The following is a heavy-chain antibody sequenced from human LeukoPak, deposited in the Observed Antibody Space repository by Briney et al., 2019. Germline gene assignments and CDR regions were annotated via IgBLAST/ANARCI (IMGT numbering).Heavy chain of an antibody. J-gene: IGHJ5*02. V-gene: IGHV4-39*07. CDR3: ARCSGSYIGGNWFDP. Sequence: SETLSLTCTVFGGSISSSSYYWGWIRQPPGKGLEWIGSVYHSGSTYYNPSLKSRVTISVDTSKNQFSLKLSSVTAADTAVFYCARCSGSYIGGNWFDPWGQGTLVTVSS. D-gene: IGHD1-26*01. CDR2: VYHSGST. CDR1: GGSISSSSYY.